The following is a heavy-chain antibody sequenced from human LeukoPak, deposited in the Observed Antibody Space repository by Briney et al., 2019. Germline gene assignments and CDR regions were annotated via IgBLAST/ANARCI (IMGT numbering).Heavy chain of an antibody. V-gene: IGHV3-23*01. CDR1: GFTFSSYA. J-gene: IGHJ4*02. CDR2: ISGSGGST. Sequence: AGGSLRLSCAASGFTFSSYAMSWVRQAPGKGLEWVSAISGSGGSTYYADSVKGRFTISRDNSKNTLYLQMNSPRAEDTAVYYCAKDEDGNYDILTGMGYYFDYWGEGTLVTVSS. CDR3: AKDEDGNYDILTGMGYYFDY. D-gene: IGHD3-9*01.